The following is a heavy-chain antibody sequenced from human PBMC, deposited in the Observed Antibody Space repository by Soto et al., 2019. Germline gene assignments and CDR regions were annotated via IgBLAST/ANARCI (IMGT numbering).Heavy chain of an antibody. D-gene: IGHD1-26*01. V-gene: IGHV3-23*01. J-gene: IGHJ4*02. CDR3: AKMGGSPGFFLEEPAEFDY. Sequence: EVQLLESGGGLVQPGGSLRLSCAASGFTFSSYAMSWVRQAPGKGLEWVSAISGSGGSTYYADSVKGRFTISRDNSKNPLYLQMNSLRAEDTAVYYCAKMGGSPGFFLEEPAEFDYWGQGTLVTVSS. CDR1: GFTFSSYA. CDR2: ISGSGGST.